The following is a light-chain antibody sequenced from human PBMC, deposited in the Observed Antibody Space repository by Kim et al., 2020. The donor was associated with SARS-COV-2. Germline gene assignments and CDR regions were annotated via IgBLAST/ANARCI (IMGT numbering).Light chain of an antibody. CDR1: QSVRSSS. CDR3: QQYGNFPVT. V-gene: IGKV3-20*01. Sequence: EIVLTQSPRTLSLSPGERASLSCRASQSVRSSSLAWYQQRPGQAPRLLMYDASKRATDIPDRFSGSGSGTDFTLTISRLEPEDFAVYYCQQYGNFPVTFAQGTRLEIK. J-gene: IGKJ5*01. CDR2: DAS.